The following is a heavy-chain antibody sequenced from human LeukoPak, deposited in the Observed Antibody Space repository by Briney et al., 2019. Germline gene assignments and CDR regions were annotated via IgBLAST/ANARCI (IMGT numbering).Heavy chain of an antibody. Sequence: SQTLSLTCPISGDSVSSNTASWNWIRQSPSRGLEWLGRTYYRSKWYNDYAESVKSRITIKPDISQNQFSLQLNSVTPEDTAMYYCASSGSYRFDYWGQGTLVTVSS. V-gene: IGHV6-1*01. J-gene: IGHJ4*02. D-gene: IGHD1-26*01. CDR3: ASSGSYRFDY. CDR1: GDSVSSNTAS. CDR2: TYYRSKWYN.